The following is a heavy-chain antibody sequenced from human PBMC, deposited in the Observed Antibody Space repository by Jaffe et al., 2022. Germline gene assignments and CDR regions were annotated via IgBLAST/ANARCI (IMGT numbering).Heavy chain of an antibody. Sequence: EVQLVESGGGLVKPGGSLRLSCAASGFTFSSYSMNWVRQAPGKGLEWVSSISSSSSYIYYADSVKGRFTISRDNAKNSLYLQMNSLRAEDTAVYYCARDSFSGGYYTGFDYWGQGTLVTVSS. CDR3: ARDSFSGGYYTGFDY. J-gene: IGHJ4*02. V-gene: IGHV3-21*01. CDR1: GFTFSSYS. D-gene: IGHD3-3*01. CDR2: ISSSSSYI.